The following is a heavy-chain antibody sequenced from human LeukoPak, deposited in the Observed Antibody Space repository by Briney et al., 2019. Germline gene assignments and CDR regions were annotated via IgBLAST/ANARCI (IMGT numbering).Heavy chain of an antibody. J-gene: IGHJ4*02. V-gene: IGHV4-59*08. Sequence: SETLSLTCTVSGGSISSYYWSWIRQPPGKGLEWIGYIYYSGSTNYNPSLKSRVTISVDTSKNQFSLKVSSVTAADTAVYYCARLGGAEDYWGQGTLVTVSS. CDR2: IYYSGST. CDR3: ARLGGAEDY. D-gene: IGHD1-26*01. CDR1: GGSISSYY.